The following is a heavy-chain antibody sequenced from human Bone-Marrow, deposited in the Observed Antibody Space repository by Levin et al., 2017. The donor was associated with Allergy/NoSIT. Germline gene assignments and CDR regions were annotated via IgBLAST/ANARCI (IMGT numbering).Heavy chain of an antibody. V-gene: IGHV1-69*01. J-gene: IGHJ4*02. CDR1: GGTFSSYA. CDR2: IIPIFGTA. CDR3: ARDLDPAAVPEDYYDSSGFDY. D-gene: IGHD3-22*01. Sequence: PGGSLRLSCKASGGTFSSYAISWVRQAPGQGLEWMGGIIPIFGTANYAQKFQGRVTITADESTSTAYMELSSLRSEDTAVYYCARDLDPAAVPEDYYDSSGFDYWGQGTLVTVSS.